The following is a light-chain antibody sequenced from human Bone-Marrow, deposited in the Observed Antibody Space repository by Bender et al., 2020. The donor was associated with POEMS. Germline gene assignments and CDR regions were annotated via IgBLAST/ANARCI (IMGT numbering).Light chain of an antibody. J-gene: IGLJ2*01. CDR3: QSYDSGLTVHVV. Sequence: GSPGQSITISCIGTNSAFGNYYYVSWYQQHPGKAPRLIIYDASTRPSGISGRFSGSKSGNTASLTISGLQAEDEADYYCQSYDSGLTVHVVFGGGTKLTVL. CDR1: NSAFGNYYY. V-gene: IGLV2-14*03. CDR2: DAS.